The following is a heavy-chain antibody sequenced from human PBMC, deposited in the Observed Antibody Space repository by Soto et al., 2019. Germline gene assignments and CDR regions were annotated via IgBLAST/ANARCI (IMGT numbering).Heavy chain of an antibody. CDR1: GFTFSSYS. D-gene: IGHD1-7*01. J-gene: IGHJ4*02. V-gene: IGHV3-21*01. CDR3: ARDWDYAAHGFEY. Sequence: EVQLVESGGGLVKPGGSLRLSCAASGFTFSSYSMNWVRQAPGKGLEWVSSISSSSSYIYYADSVKGRFTISRDNAKNSLYLQMNSLRAEDTAVYYCARDWDYAAHGFEYWGQGTLVTVSS. CDR2: ISSSSSYI.